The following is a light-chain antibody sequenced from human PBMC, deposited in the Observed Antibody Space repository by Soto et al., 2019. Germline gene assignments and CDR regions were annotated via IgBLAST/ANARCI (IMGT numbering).Light chain of an antibody. CDR1: SSDVGGYNY. Sequence: ALTQPASVSGSPGQSITISCTGTSSDVGGYNYVSWYQRHPGKAPKLMIYEVSNRPSGVSNRFSGSKSGNTASLTISGLQAEDEADYYCSSYTSSSTLLYVFGTGTKVTVL. J-gene: IGLJ1*01. CDR2: EVS. CDR3: SSYTSSSTLLYV. V-gene: IGLV2-14*01.